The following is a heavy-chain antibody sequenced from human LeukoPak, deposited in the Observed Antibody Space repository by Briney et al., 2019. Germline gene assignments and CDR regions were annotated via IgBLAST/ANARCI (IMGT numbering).Heavy chain of an antibody. CDR1: GYTFTSYD. V-gene: IGHV1-8*01. Sequence: ASVKVSCKASGYTFTSYDINWVRQATGQGLEWRGWMNPNSGNTGYAQKFQGRVTMTRNTSISTAYMELSSLRSEDTAVYYCARGFCSGGSCIEGYWGQGTLVTVSS. J-gene: IGHJ4*02. CDR3: ARGFCSGGSCIEGY. CDR2: MNPNSGNT. D-gene: IGHD2-15*01.